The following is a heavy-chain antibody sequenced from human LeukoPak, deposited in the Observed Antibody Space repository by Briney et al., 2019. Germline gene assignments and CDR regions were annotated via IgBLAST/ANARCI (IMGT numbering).Heavy chain of an antibody. Sequence: GASVKVSCKASGYTFTSYGISWVRQAPGQGLEWMGWISAYSGNTNYAQKFQDRVTMTTDTSTSTAYMELRSLRSDDTAVYYCARNRNIRGPREAFDYWGQGTLVTVSS. V-gene: IGHV1-18*01. D-gene: IGHD2/OR15-2a*01. CDR2: ISAYSGNT. CDR3: ARNRNIRGPREAFDY. J-gene: IGHJ4*02. CDR1: GYTFTSYG.